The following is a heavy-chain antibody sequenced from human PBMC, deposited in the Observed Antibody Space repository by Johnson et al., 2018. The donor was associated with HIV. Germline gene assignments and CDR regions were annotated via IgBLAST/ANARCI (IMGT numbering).Heavy chain of an antibody. CDR3: ANLGDDRGINGFDI. CDR1: GFTFSGYG. CDR2: ISYDGNNK. D-gene: IGHD2-21*02. Sequence: QVQLVESGGGVVQPGKSLRLSCAASGFTFSGYGMHWVRQAPGKGLEWVAVISYDGNNKYYADSVKGRFTISRDKSKNTQYLQMNSLRGEDTAVCYCANLGDDRGINGFDIWGQGTMVTVSS. V-gene: IGHV3-30*18. J-gene: IGHJ3*02.